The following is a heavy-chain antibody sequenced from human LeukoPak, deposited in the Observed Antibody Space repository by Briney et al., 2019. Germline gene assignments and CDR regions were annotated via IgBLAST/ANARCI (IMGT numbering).Heavy chain of an antibody. CDR2: ISYDGSNK. V-gene: IGHV3-30*03. CDR1: GFTFSSYG. D-gene: IGHD3-9*01. Sequence: GGTLRLSCAASGFTFSSYGMHWVRQAPGKGLEWVAVISYDGSNKYYADSVKGRFTISRDNSKNTLYLQMNSLRAEDTAVYYCARTYYDILTGIRDFDYWGQGTLVTVSS. CDR3: ARTYYDILTGIRDFDY. J-gene: IGHJ4*02.